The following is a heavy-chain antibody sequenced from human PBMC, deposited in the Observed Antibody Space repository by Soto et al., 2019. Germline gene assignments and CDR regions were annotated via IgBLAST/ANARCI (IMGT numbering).Heavy chain of an antibody. CDR2: INHSGST. J-gene: IGHJ3*02. CDR3: ARGRGINSSSWCIRGAFDI. V-gene: IGHV4-34*01. Sequence: SETLSLTCAVYGGSFSGYYWSWIRQPPGKGLEWIGEINHSGSTNYNPSLKSRVTISVDTSKNQFSLKLSSVTAADTAVYYCARGRGINSSSWCIRGAFDIWGQGTMVTVSS. D-gene: IGHD6-13*01. CDR1: GGSFSGYY.